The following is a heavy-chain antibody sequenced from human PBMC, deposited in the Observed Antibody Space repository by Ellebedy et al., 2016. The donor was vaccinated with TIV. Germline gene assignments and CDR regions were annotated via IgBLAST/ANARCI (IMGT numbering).Heavy chain of an antibody. D-gene: IGHD2-2*01. CDR1: GYTFSDYG. V-gene: IGHV1-18*01. CDR3: ARIRVGNGRFDS. Sequence: ASVKVSXKASGYTFSDYGISWVRQAPGQGLEWMGWISSYNGNTNYAQKVQGRVTMTTDTSTTTAYMELRSLRSDDTAIYYCARIRVGNGRFDSWGQGTLVTVSS. CDR2: ISSYNGNT. J-gene: IGHJ4*02.